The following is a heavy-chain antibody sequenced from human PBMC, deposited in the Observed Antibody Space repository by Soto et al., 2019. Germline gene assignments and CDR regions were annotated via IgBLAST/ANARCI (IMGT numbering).Heavy chain of an antibody. Sequence: SVKVSCKASGGTFSSYAISWVRQAPGQGLEWMGGIIPIFGTANYAQKFQGRVTSTADESTSTAYMELSSRRSEDTDVYYCGRLVIGAFEIWGQGTMVTVSS. J-gene: IGHJ3*02. D-gene: IGHD3-9*01. CDR2: IIPIFGTA. CDR1: GGTFSSYA. V-gene: IGHV1-69*13. CDR3: GRLVIGAFEI.